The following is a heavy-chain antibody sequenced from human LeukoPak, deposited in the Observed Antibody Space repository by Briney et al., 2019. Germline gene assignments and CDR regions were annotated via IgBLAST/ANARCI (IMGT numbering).Heavy chain of an antibody. Sequence: GESLKISCQASGYIFSNYWIGWVRQMPGKGLEWMAIIYPGDSETKYSPSFQGQVTISVDKSISTTYLQWSSLKASDTAVYYCARQGSYGDHIHGWFDPWGQGTLVTVSS. V-gene: IGHV5-51*01. CDR3: ARQGSYGDHIHGWFDP. CDR1: GYIFSNYW. J-gene: IGHJ5*02. D-gene: IGHD4-17*01. CDR2: IYPGDSET.